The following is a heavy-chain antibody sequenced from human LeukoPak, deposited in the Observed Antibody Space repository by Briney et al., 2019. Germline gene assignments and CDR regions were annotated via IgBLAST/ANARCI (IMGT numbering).Heavy chain of an antibody. CDR3: ARDSSSSPYPYRLLDF. D-gene: IGHD6-13*01. CDR2: IYHSGIT. CDR1: GGSISSRNW. V-gene: IGHV4-4*02. J-gene: IGHJ4*02. Sequence: SGTLSLTCAVSGGSISSRNWWSWVRQSPEKGLEWIGEIYHSGITNYNPSLKSRVTISVDKSKNQFSLNLTSVTAADTAVYYCARDSSSSPYPYRLLDFWGQGTLVTVSS.